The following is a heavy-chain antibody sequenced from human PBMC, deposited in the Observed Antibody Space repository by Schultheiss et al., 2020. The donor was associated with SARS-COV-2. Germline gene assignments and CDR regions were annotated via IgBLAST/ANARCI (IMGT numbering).Heavy chain of an antibody. CDR2: IYTSGST. Sequence: SETLSLTCTVSGASVSDYYWSWIRQPPGKGLEWIGRIYTSGSTNYNPSLKSRVTMSVDTSKNQFSLKVTSVTAADTAVYYCARYTRYYYYMDVWGKGTTVTVSS. J-gene: IGHJ6*03. CDR3: ARYTRYYYYMDV. CDR1: GASVSDYY. D-gene: IGHD2-2*02. V-gene: IGHV4-4*07.